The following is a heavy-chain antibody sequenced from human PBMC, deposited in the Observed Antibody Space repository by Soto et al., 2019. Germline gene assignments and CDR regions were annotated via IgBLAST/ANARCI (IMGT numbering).Heavy chain of an antibody. J-gene: IGHJ6*02. CDR1: GFTFSSYW. V-gene: IGHV3-7*03. CDR3: AREGYSGYAYYYYYGMDV. D-gene: IGHD5-12*01. Sequence: PGGSLRLSCAAPGFTFSSYWMSWVRQAPGKGLEWVANIKQGGSEKYYVDSVKGRFTISRDNAKNSLYLQMNSLRAEDTAVYYCAREGYSGYAYYYYYGMDVWGQGTTVTVSS. CDR2: IKQGGSEK.